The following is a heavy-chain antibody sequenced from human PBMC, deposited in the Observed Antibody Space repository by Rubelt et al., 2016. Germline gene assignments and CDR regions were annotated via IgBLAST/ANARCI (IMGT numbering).Heavy chain of an antibody. Sequence: QVQLVQSGAEVQKPGASVKVSCKASGYAFTGDYIHWVRQAPGQGLEWMGRINPYSGVTDYAQKFQGRVTMTRDTSISTAYMQLSSLRSDDTAVYYCAVSYNSQWVWGQGTLVTVSS. V-gene: IGHV1-2*06. D-gene: IGHD1-14*01. CDR1: GYAFTGDY. CDR2: INPYSGVT. CDR3: AVSYNSQWV. J-gene: IGHJ4*02.